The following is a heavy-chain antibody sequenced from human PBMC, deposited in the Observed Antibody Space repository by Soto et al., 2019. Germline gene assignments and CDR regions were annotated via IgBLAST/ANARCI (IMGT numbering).Heavy chain of an antibody. Sequence: EVQLVESGGGLVKPGGSLRLSCGASGFIFSQYSMNWVRQAPGKGLEWVSSISSTGALMYYADSVKGRFTISRDDADNSLYLQMNSLRVEDTAVYYCARDRLARGIPVAGRIDYWGQGALVTVSS. CDR3: ARDRLARGIPVAGRIDY. D-gene: IGHD6-19*01. CDR1: GFIFSQYS. V-gene: IGHV3-21*02. J-gene: IGHJ4*02. CDR2: ISSTGALM.